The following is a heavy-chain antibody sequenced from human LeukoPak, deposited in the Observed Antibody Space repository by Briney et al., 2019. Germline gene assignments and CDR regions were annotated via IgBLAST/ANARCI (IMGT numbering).Heavy chain of an antibody. V-gene: IGHV3-30*04. CDR3: ARQNSGSYYDY. D-gene: IGHD1-26*01. J-gene: IGHJ4*02. Sequence: GGSLILSCAASRFTFSSYAMHWVRRAPGKGLQWVAFISYDGSNKYYADSVKGRFTISRVNSKNTLYLQMNSLRAEDTAVYYCARQNSGSYYDYWGQGTLVTVSS. CDR1: RFTFSSYA. CDR2: ISYDGSNK.